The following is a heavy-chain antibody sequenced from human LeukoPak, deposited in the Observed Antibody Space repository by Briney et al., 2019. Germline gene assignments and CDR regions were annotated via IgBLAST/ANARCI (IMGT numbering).Heavy chain of an antibody. D-gene: IGHD3-10*01. Sequence: GGSLRLSCAASGFTFSSYAMSWVRQAPGKGLEWVSAISGSGGSTYYADSVKGRFTISRDNSKNTMYLQMNSLRAEDTAVYYCAKYYGSGSPHNWLAPWGQGTLVTVSS. J-gene: IGHJ5*02. CDR1: GFTFSSYA. CDR2: ISGSGGST. CDR3: AKYYGSGSPHNWLAP. V-gene: IGHV3-23*01.